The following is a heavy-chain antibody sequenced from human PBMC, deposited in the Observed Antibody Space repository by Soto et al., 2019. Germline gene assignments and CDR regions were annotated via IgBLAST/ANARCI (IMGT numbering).Heavy chain of an antibody. J-gene: IGHJ4*02. CDR1: GYTFTSYA. CDR2: INAGNGNT. CDR3: ARASGWYFLDY. D-gene: IGHD6-13*01. V-gene: IGHV1-3*05. Sequence: QVQLVQSGAEEKKPGASVKVSCKASGYTFTSYAMHWVRQAPGQRLEWMGWINAGNGNTKYSQKFQGRVTITRDTSASTVYMKPISLSLEVPVVYYCARASGWYFLDYWGMGTMVTVSS.